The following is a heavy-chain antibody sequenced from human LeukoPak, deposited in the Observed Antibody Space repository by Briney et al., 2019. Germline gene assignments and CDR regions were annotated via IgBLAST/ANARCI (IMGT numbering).Heavy chain of an antibody. V-gene: IGHV3-53*01. Sequence: GGSLRLSCAASGFTVSSNYMSWVRQAPGKGLEWVSVIYSGGSTYYADSVKGRFTISRANSKNTLHLQMNSLRAEDTAVYYCARASPGSLGEYYFDYWGQGTLVTVSS. CDR2: IYSGGST. J-gene: IGHJ4*02. CDR3: ARASPGSLGEYYFDY. D-gene: IGHD3-16*01. CDR1: GFTVSSNY.